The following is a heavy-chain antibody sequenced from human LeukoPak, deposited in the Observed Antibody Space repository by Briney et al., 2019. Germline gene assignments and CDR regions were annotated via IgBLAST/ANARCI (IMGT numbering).Heavy chain of an antibody. CDR3: ARGLGIAAAGLYYYYGMGV. Sequence: ASVKVSCKASGYTFTGYYMHWVRQAPGQGLEWMGWINPNSGGTNYAQKFQGRVTMTRDTSISTAYMELSRLRSDDTAVYYCARGLGIAAAGLYYYYGMGVWGQGTTVTVSS. CDR1: GYTFTGYY. V-gene: IGHV1-2*02. D-gene: IGHD6-13*01. CDR2: INPNSGGT. J-gene: IGHJ6*02.